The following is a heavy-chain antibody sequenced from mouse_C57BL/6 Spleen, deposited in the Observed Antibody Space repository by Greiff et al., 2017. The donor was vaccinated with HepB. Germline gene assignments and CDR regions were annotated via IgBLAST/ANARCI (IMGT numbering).Heavy chain of an antibody. J-gene: IGHJ1*03. Sequence: QVQLQQPGAELVKPGASVKLSCKASGYTFTSYWMHWVKQRPGQGLEWIGMIHPNSGSTNYNEKFKSKATLTVDKSSSTAYMQLSSLTSEDSAVYYCATKRDGYYWYFDVWGTGTTVTVSS. CDR1: GYTFTSYW. D-gene: IGHD2-3*01. CDR3: ATKRDGYYWYFDV. V-gene: IGHV1-64*01. CDR2: IHPNSGST.